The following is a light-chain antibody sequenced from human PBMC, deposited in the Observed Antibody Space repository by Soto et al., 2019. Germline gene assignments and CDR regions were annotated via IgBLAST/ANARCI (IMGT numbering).Light chain of an antibody. CDR3: QQYNDYLT. Sequence: DIQMTQSPSTLSASLGDRVTITCRATQSISSWLAWYQQKPGKAPNLLIYRASTLESGVPSRFSGSGSGTEFTLTISSLQPDDSATYYCQQYNDYLTFGQGTKVDIK. V-gene: IGKV1-5*03. J-gene: IGKJ1*01. CDR1: QSISSW. CDR2: RAS.